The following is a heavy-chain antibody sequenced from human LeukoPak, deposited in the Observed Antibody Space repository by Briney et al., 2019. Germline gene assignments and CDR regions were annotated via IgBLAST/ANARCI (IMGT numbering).Heavy chain of an antibody. CDR3: VTEEVTAGAFDF. CDR1: GFSVSHKF. V-gene: IGHV3-66*01. Sequence: PGGSLRLSCAASGFSVSHKFMDWVRQAPGKGLEWVSVIYTGGKTDYADSVKGRFTISRDNSKNTLFLQMNSLRGADTGVYYCVTEEVTAGAFDFWGQGTMVTVSS. J-gene: IGHJ3*01. CDR2: IYTGGKT. D-gene: IGHD2-21*02.